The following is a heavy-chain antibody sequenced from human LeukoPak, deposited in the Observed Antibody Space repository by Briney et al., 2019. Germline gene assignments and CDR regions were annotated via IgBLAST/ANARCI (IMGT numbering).Heavy chain of an antibody. CDR3: AKDLSSAITSALVLDV. CDR2: ITWNRDNI. V-gene: IGHV3-9*01. J-gene: IGHJ6*02. Sequence: GRSLRLSCKVSGFTFDDYAMHWVRQVPGKGLEWVSGITWNRDNIGYGDSVKGRFTISRDNVKNVLYLQMKSLRPEDTALYYCAKDLSSAITSALVLDVWGQGTTVIVSS. D-gene: IGHD3-22*01. CDR1: GFTFDDYA.